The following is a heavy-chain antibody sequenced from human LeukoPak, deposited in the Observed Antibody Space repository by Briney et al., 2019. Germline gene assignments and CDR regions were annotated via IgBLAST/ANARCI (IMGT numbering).Heavy chain of an antibody. J-gene: IGHJ4*02. Sequence: GGSLRLSCAASGLTVSSNYITWVRQPPGKGLEWVSVLHAASGTYYADSVKGRFTISRHISKNTVYLQMNSLRAEDTAVYYCAREGYDSSGYPRLLDYWGQGTLVTVSS. D-gene: IGHD3-22*01. CDR2: LHAASGT. V-gene: IGHV3-53*04. CDR3: AREGYDSSGYPRLLDY. CDR1: GLTVSSNY.